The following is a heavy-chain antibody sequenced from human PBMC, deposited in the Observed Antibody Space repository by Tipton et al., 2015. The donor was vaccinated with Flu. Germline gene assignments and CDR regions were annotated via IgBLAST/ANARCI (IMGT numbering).Heavy chain of an antibody. J-gene: IGHJ6*02. V-gene: IGHV1-69*11. CDR2: IIPMLGPA. CDR1: GGTFRTLV. D-gene: IGHD2-8*01. CDR3: ATTNTMLNPGYGMDV. Sequence: QLVQSGAEVKKPGSSVKVPCKASGGTFRTLVIHWVRQAPGQGLEWMGRIIPMLGPANYAQTFQGRVTITADEATSTAYMALSNLTSEDTALYYCATTNTMLNPGYGMDVWGQGTTVTVSS.